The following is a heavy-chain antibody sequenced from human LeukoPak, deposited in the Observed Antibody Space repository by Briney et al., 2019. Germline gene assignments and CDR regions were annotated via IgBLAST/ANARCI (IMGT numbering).Heavy chain of an antibody. CDR1: GFTFSNYW. Sequence: PGGSLRLSCTASGFTFSNYWMTWVRQAPGKGLEWVANIKQDGSEKYYVDSVKGRFTISRDNAKDSLYLQMNSLRAEDTAVYYCAKGYNSGWHPDAFDVWGQGTMVTVSS. V-gene: IGHV3-7*03. CDR3: AKGYNSGWHPDAFDV. CDR2: IKQDGSEK. D-gene: IGHD6-19*01. J-gene: IGHJ3*01.